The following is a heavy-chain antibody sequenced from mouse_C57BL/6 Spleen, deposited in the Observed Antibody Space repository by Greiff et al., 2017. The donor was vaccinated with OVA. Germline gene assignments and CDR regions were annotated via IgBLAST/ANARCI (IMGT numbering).Heavy chain of an antibody. CDR2: ISSGGSYT. V-gene: IGHV5-6*01. Sequence: EVMLVESGGDLVKPGGSLKLSCAASGFTFSSYGMSWVRQTPDKRLEWVATISSGGSYTYYPDSVKGRFTISRDNAKNTLYLQMSSLKSEDTAMYYCATTVVAYWYFDVWGTGTTVTVSS. J-gene: IGHJ1*03. CDR3: ATTVVAYWYFDV. CDR1: GFTFSSYG. D-gene: IGHD1-1*01.